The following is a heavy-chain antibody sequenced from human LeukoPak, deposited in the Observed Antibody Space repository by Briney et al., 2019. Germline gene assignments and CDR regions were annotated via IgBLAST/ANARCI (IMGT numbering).Heavy chain of an antibody. V-gene: IGHV3-23*01. J-gene: IGHJ4*02. CDR3: GKTTVGYSSGQKPAWPVDY. D-gene: IGHD5-18*01. CDR1: GFTFGSHA. Sequence: GGSLRLSCEASGFTFGSHAMYWVRQAPGKGLEWVAGIYGSGGSPHYADSVKGRFTISRDNSRNTVYLQINSLRADDTAVYYCGKTTVGYSSGQKPAWPVDYWGQGTLVTVSS. CDR2: IYGSGGSP.